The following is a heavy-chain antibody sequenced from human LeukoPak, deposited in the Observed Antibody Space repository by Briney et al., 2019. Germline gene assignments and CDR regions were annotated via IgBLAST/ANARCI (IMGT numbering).Heavy chain of an antibody. CDR3: AREASGGYFDY. J-gene: IGHJ4*02. D-gene: IGHD4-23*01. CDR1: GYTFNSYY. V-gene: IGHV1-46*02. Sequence: ASVKVSCKASGYTFNSYYMHWVRQAPGQGLEWVGLISPTGDSTNYAQAFRGRVTMTRDTSTNTVYMDLSSLRSEDTAVYYCAREASGGYFDYWGQGTLVIVSS. CDR2: ISPTGDST.